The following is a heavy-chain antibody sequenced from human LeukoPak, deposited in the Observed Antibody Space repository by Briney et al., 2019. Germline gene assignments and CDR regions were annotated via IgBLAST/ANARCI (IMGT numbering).Heavy chain of an antibody. D-gene: IGHD2-8*01. J-gene: IGHJ5*02. V-gene: IGHV4-39*01. CDR1: GGSISSSSYY. CDR3: ARQNGDAWFDP. Sequence: SETLSLTCTVSGGSISSSSYYWGWIRQPPGRGLEWIGSIYYSGSTYYNPSLKSRVTISVDTSKNQFSLKPSSVTAADTAVYYCARQNGDAWFDPWGQGTLVTVSS. CDR2: IYYSGST.